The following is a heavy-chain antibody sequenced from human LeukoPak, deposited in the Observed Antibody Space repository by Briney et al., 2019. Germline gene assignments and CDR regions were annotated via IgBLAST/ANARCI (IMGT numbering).Heavy chain of an antibody. Sequence: GGSLRLSCAASGFTFGSYEMNWVRQAPGKGLEWVSYISSSGSTIYYADSVKGRFTISRDNAKNSLYLQMNSLRAEDTAVYYCAREDWNQGGYYYGMDVWGQGTTVTVSS. CDR1: GFTFGSYE. CDR2: ISSSGSTI. CDR3: AREDWNQGGYYYGMDV. D-gene: IGHD1-1*01. V-gene: IGHV3-48*03. J-gene: IGHJ6*02.